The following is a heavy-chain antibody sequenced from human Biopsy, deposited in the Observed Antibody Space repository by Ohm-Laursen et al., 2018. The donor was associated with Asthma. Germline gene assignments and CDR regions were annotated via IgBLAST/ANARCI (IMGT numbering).Heavy chain of an antibody. CDR3: VRDQAHRDNWFDP. Sequence: ASVKVSCKASGYTFTSYAINWLRQAPGQGLEWMGWIATSSGNPTYAQGFTPGRFVFSLDTSVTTAYLQIANLEPEDTAVYYCVRDQAHRDNWFDPWGQGTPVTVSS. V-gene: IGHV7-4-1*01. CDR2: IATSSGNP. D-gene: IGHD1-14*01. CDR1: GYTFTSYA. J-gene: IGHJ5*02.